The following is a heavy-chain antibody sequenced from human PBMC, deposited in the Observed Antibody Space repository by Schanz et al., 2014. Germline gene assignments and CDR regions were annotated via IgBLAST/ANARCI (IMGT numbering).Heavy chain of an antibody. Sequence: QVQLQESGPGLVKPSETLSLTCTVSGGSIRGYYCSWIRQPPGKGLEWIGYVHSSGSTNYNSSLKSRVPISVDPSKNQFSLKLRSVTAADTAVYYCARHLPGGYNNHGWFDPWGQGTLVTVSS. J-gene: IGHJ5*02. D-gene: IGHD4-4*01. V-gene: IGHV4-59*08. CDR3: ARHLPGGYNNHGWFDP. CDR1: GGSIRGYY. CDR2: VHSSGST.